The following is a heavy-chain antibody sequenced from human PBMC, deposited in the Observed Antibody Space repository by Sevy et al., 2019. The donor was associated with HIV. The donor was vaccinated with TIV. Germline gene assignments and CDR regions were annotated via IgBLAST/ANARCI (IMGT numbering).Heavy chain of an antibody. Sequence: GSRRLSCAASGFAFSTHAMHWVRQAPGKGLEWVAVISYEGTETFYAASVEGRFTISRDNSKNMLSLQINSLKPEDTAVYYCARDGGYSIKWYPLYWGHGTLVTVSS. D-gene: IGHD1-26*01. CDR2: ISYEGTET. CDR1: GFAFSTHA. J-gene: IGHJ4*01. V-gene: IGHV3-30-3*01. CDR3: ARDGGYSIKWYPLY.